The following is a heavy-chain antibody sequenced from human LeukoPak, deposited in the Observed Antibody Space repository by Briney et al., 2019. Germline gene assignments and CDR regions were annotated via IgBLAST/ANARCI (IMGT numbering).Heavy chain of an antibody. CDR1: GFTVSSNY. J-gene: IGHJ4*02. D-gene: IGHD3-22*01. CDR3: ARGGYDSSGYYFDY. Sequence: GGSLRLSCAASGFTVSSNYMSWVRQAPGKGLEWVSVIYSGGSTYYADSVKGRFTISRDNSKNTLYLQMNSLRAEDTAVYYCARGGYDSSGYYFDYWGQGTLATVPS. V-gene: IGHV3-66*01. CDR2: IYSGGST.